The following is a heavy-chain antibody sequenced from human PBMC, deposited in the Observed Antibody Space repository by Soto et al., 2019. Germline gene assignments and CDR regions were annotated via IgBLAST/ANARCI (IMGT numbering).Heavy chain of an antibody. V-gene: IGHV4-39*07. J-gene: IGHJ5*02. CDR1: GGSISSSSYY. CDR3: ARESAVITTGITGFDP. Sequence: SETLSLTCTVSGGSISSSSYYWGWIRQPPGKGLEWIGSIYYSGSTYYNPSLKSRVTISVDTSKNQFSLKLSSVTAADTAVYYCARESAVITTGITGFDPWGQGTLVTVSS. CDR2: IYYSGST. D-gene: IGHD3-22*01.